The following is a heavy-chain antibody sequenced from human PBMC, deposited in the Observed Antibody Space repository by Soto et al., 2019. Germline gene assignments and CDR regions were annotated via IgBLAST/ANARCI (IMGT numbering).Heavy chain of an antibody. V-gene: IGHV4-59*08. D-gene: IGHD6-6*01. J-gene: IGHJ6*03. CDR3: ARWHSSSFDYYYYYMDV. CDR2: IYYSGST. CDR1: GGSISSYY. Sequence: SETLSLTCTVSGGSISSYYWSWIRQPPGKGLEWIGYIYYSGSTNYNPSLKSRVTISVDTSKNQFSLKLSSVTAADTAVYYCARWHSSSFDYYYYYMDVWGKGTTVTVS.